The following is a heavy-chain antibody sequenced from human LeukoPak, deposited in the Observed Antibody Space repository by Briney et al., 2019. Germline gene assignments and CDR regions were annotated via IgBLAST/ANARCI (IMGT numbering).Heavy chain of an antibody. CDR2: IYYSGST. CDR1: GGSISSYY. J-gene: IGHJ6*02. D-gene: IGHD6-19*01. Sequence: SETLSLTCTVSGGSISSYYWSRIRQPPGKGLEWIGYIYYSGSTNYNPSLKSRVTISVDTSKNQFSLKLSSVTAADTAVYYCARGTDSSGWSYYYYGMDVWGQGTTVTVSS. V-gene: IGHV4-59*01. CDR3: ARGTDSSGWSYYYYGMDV.